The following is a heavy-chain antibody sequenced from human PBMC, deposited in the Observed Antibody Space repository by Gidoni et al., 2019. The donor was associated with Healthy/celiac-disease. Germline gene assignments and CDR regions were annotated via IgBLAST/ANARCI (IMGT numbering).Heavy chain of an antibody. V-gene: IGHV3-9*01. CDR2: ISWNSGSI. D-gene: IGHD4-17*01. Sequence: EVQLVESGVGLVQPGRSLRLSCASSGFTFYDYAMHWVRQAPGKGLEWVSGISWNSGSIGDADSVKGRFTISRDNAKNSLYLQMNSLRAEDTALYYCAKDIGDDYHGHYYYYGMDVWGQGTTVTVSS. CDR3: AKDIGDDYHGHYYYYGMDV. J-gene: IGHJ6*02. CDR1: GFTFYDYA.